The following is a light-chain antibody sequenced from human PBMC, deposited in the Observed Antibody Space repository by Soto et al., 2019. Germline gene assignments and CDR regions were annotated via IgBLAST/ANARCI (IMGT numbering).Light chain of an antibody. Sequence: QSVLTQPASVSGSPGQSITISCTGTSSDVGAYIFVSWYQQHPGKAPKLMIYTVNSRPSGVSYRFSGSKSGNTASLTISGLQAEDEADYYCSSYTTNSSYVFGTGTKLTVL. J-gene: IGLJ1*01. V-gene: IGLV2-14*01. CDR2: TVN. CDR3: SSYTTNSSYV. CDR1: SSDVGAYIF.